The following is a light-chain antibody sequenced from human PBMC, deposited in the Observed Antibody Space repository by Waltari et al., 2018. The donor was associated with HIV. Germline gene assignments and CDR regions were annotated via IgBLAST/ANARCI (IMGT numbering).Light chain of an antibody. CDR1: NIGSKS. V-gene: IGLV3-21*04. CDR3: QVWDTATAHVI. J-gene: IGLJ2*01. CDR2: YDS. Sequence: SYVVTQPPSVSVAPGQTARLSCGGDNIGSKSVHWYQQRPGQAPVLVIYYDSDRPSGIPERFSSSSSGNTDTLTISRVEAGDEADYFCQVWDTATAHVIFGGGTKLTVL.